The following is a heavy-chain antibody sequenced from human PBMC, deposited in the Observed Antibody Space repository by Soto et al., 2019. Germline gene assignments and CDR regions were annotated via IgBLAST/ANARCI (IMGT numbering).Heavy chain of an antibody. CDR2: TYYRSKWYN. CDR1: GDSVSSNSAA. V-gene: IGHV6-1*01. Sequence: PSQTLSLTCAISGDSVSSNSAAWNWIRQSPSRGLEWLGRTYYRSKWYNDYVVSVKSRITINPDTSKNQFSLQLNSVTPEDTAVYYCACSGWYNYYFDYWGQGTLVTVSS. D-gene: IGHD6-19*01. CDR3: ACSGWYNYYFDY. J-gene: IGHJ4*02.